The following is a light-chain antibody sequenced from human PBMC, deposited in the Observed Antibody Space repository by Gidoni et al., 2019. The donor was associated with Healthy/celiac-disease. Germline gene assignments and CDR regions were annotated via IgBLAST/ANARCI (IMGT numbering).Light chain of an antibody. V-gene: IGKV1-5*01. CDR3: KQYNSYWWT. CDR2: DAS. Sequence: DIQMTQSPSTLSASVGDRVTITCRASQSISSWLAWYPQKPGKAPKLLIYDASSLESGVPSRFSGSGSGTEFTLNISRLQPDDFATYYCKQYNSYWWTFGQGTKVEIK. J-gene: IGKJ1*01. CDR1: QSISSW.